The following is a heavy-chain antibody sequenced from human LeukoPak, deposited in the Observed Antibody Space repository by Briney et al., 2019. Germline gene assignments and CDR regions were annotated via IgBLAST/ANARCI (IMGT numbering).Heavy chain of an antibody. Sequence: GGSLRLSCAASGLIFSNYAMSWVRQAPGKGLEWVSAIDSTGAYTWYADSVKGRFTISKDSSKTILYLQMNSLRAEDAAVYFCAKGSAAGRPYYFDYWGQGTLVTVSS. CDR1: GLIFSNYA. V-gene: IGHV3-23*01. CDR2: IDSTGAYT. J-gene: IGHJ4*02. D-gene: IGHD6-25*01. CDR3: AKGSAAGRPYYFDY.